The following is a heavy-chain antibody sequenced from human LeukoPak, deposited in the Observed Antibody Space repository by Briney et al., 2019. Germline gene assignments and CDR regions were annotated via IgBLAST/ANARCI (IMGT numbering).Heavy chain of an antibody. CDR2: INHSGST. D-gene: IGHD1-7*01. Sequence: SETLSLTCAVYGGSFSCYYWSWIRQPPGKGLEWIGEINHSGSTNYNASLKSRVTISVDTSKNQFSLKLSSVTAADTAVYYCASSRLYETGTAKWNYYFGYWDQGTLVTVSS. CDR3: ASSRLYETGTAKWNYYFGY. J-gene: IGHJ4*02. V-gene: IGHV4-34*01. CDR1: GGSFSCYY.